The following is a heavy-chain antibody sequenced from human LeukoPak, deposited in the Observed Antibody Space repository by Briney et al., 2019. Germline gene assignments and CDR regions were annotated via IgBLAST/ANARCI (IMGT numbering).Heavy chain of an antibody. CDR2: IYYSGSP. Sequence: PSETLSLTCTVSGGSISSSSHYWGWIRQPPGKGLEWIGNIYYSGSPYYNPSLKSRLTVSVDTARNQFSLKLTSVTAADTAVYYCASHYSSSWYEGYFDYWGQGTLVTVSS. CDR3: ASHYSSSWYEGYFDY. V-gene: IGHV4-39*01. CDR1: GGSISSSSHY. J-gene: IGHJ4*02. D-gene: IGHD6-13*01.